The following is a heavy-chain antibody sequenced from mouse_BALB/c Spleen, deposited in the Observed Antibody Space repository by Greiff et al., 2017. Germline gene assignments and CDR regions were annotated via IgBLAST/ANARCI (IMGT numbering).Heavy chain of an antibody. Sequence: EVQLVESGPSLVKPSQTLSLTCSVTGDSITSGYWNWIRKFPGNKLEYMGYISYSGSTYYNPSLKSRISITRDTSKNQYYLQLNSVTTEDTATYYCARTYGNYGGYAMDYWGQGTSVTVSS. J-gene: IGHJ4*01. CDR2: ISYSGST. V-gene: IGHV3-8*02. D-gene: IGHD2-1*01. CDR3: ARTYGNYGGYAMDY. CDR1: GDSITSGY.